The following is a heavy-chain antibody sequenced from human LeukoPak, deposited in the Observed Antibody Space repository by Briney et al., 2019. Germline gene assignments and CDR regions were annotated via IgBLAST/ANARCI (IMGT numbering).Heavy chain of an antibody. J-gene: IGHJ4*02. Sequence: PSETLSLTSTVSGGSISNNYWTWIRQPPGKGLEYIGYIYYTGGTNYNPSLKSRVTISVDTSKNQFSLKLSSVTAADTAVYFCAKYGGSGWVIDYWGQGTLVTVSS. CDR2: IYYTGGT. D-gene: IGHD6-19*01. V-gene: IGHV4-59*08. CDR3: AKYGGSGWVIDY. CDR1: GGSISNNY.